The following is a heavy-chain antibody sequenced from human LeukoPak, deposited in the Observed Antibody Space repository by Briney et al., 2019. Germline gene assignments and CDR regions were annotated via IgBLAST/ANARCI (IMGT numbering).Heavy chain of an antibody. D-gene: IGHD2-21*02. Sequence: ASVKVSDKASGYTFTSYEINWWRQSTGQGLEWMGWMNPNSSDTGYAQNFRGRVTMARNISISTDYLELSSLRSEDTAVYYCARPASVTSGFDCWGQGTLVTVSS. CDR2: MNPNSSDT. J-gene: IGHJ4*02. V-gene: IGHV1-8*01. CDR3: ARPASVTSGFDC. CDR1: GYTFTSYE.